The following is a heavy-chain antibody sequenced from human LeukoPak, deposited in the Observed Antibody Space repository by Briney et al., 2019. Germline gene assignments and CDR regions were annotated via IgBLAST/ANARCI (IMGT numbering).Heavy chain of an antibody. CDR3: ARLLRQYNWFDP. CDR1: GFTVSSSF. CDR2: LYGDGSK. V-gene: IGHV3-66*04. D-gene: IGHD2/OR15-2a*01. J-gene: IGHJ5*02. Sequence: GGSLRLSCATSGFTVSSSFLSWVLQAPGKGLEWVSVLYGDGSKYYAGSVRGRFTISRDTSKNTLYLQMNSLRSEDTAVYYCARLLRQYNWFDPWGQGTLVTVSS.